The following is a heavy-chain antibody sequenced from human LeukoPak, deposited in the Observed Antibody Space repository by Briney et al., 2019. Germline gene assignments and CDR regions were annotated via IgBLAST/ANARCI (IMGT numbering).Heavy chain of an antibody. CDR1: GGSIVSSDW. CDR3: AREECSSGWWAQYH. CDR2: IYHSGIT. Sequence: PSETLSLTCAVSGGSIVSSDWWSWVRQPPGKGLEWIGEIYHSGITNYNPSLKSRLTISVDKSNNQFSLMLTSVTAADTAVYYCAREECSSGWWAQYHWGQGTLVTVSS. J-gene: IGHJ5*02. D-gene: IGHD6-19*01. V-gene: IGHV4-4*02.